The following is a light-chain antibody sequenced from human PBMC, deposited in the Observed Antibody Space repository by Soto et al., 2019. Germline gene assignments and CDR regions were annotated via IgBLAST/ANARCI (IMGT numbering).Light chain of an antibody. V-gene: IGKV1-27*01. CDR3: QNFDSAPQT. J-gene: IGKJ1*01. CDR1: QGIRHY. CDR2: EAS. Sequence: DIQMTQSPSSLSASVGDRVTITCRASQGIRHYLAWYQQKPGKVPKLLIYEASNLQSGVPSRFRGGGSGTEFTLTIISLQPEDVATDYCQNFDSAPQTFGQGTKVDIK.